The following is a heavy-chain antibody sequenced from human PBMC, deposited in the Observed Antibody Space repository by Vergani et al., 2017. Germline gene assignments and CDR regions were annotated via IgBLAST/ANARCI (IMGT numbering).Heavy chain of an antibody. Sequence: EVQLVESGGGLVQPGGSLRLSCAASGFTLSSYWMSWVRQAPGKGLEWVANIKQDGSEKYYVDSVKGRFTISRDNAKNTLYLQMNSLRAEDTAVYYCAKDQPIVVVPAAIGDGMDVWGQGTTVTVSS. CDR1: GFTLSSYW. J-gene: IGHJ6*02. V-gene: IGHV3-7*01. CDR3: AKDQPIVVVPAAIGDGMDV. D-gene: IGHD2-2*01. CDR2: IKQDGSEK.